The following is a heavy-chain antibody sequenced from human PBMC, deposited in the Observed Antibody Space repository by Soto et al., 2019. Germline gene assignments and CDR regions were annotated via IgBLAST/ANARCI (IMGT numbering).Heavy chain of an antibody. J-gene: IGHJ4*02. CDR3: VSQRTSVLTQAYFDY. D-gene: IGHD2-8*01. V-gene: IGHV4-39*01. CDR2: VYYRGRS. Sequence: CTVSGGSVSNSNYYWGWIRQSPGKGLEWIGSVYYRGRSYSKSSVKSRVTISVDTSKNQFSLNLNSVTASDTAVYYCVSQRTSVLTQAYFDYWGPGALVTVSS. CDR1: GGSVSNSNYY.